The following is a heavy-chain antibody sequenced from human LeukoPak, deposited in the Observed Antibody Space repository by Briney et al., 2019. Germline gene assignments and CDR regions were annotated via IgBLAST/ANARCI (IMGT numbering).Heavy chain of an antibody. CDR2: TYTSCST. Sequence: KSSETLSLTCSASGASVSSSYWSWIRKSPGTGLEWISYTYTSCSTNYNHSLKSRVTMSVDMSENQLSLKLSSVAAADTAVYYCARGQRFFDYWGQGSLVTVSS. CDR3: ARGQRFFDY. V-gene: IGHV4-4*09. CDR1: GASVSSSY. J-gene: IGHJ4*02.